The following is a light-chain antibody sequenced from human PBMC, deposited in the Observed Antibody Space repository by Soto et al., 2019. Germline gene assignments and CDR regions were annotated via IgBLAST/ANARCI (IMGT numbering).Light chain of an antibody. Sequence: EIVLTQSPATLSLSPGERATLSCRASQSVSSYLAWYQQKPGQAPRLLIYGASARALGIPDRFSGSGSGTDFTLTISRLEPEDFAVYYCQQYGTSKTFGQGTKVDIK. V-gene: IGKV3-20*01. J-gene: IGKJ1*01. CDR3: QQYGTSKT. CDR2: GAS. CDR1: QSVSSY.